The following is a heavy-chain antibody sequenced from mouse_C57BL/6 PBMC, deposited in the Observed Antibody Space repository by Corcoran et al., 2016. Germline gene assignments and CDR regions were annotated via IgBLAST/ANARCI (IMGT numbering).Heavy chain of an antibody. CDR1: GYTFTDYY. Sequence: EVQLQQSGPVLVKPGASVKMSCKASGYTFTDYYMNWVKQSHGKSLEWIGVINPYNGGTSYNQKFKGKATLTVDKSSSTAYMELNSLTSEDSAVYYCAREDWVFAYWGQGTLVTVSA. J-gene: IGHJ3*01. CDR2: INPYNGGT. V-gene: IGHV1-19*01. D-gene: IGHD4-1*01. CDR3: AREDWVFAY.